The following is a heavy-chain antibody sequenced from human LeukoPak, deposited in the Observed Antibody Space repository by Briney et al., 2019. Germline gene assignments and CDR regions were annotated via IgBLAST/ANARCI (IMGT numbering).Heavy chain of an antibody. D-gene: IGHD6-19*01. V-gene: IGHV1-2*02. CDR1: GYTFTGYY. CDR3: ARGPSYSSGQVGEDY. CDR2: INPNSGGT. J-gene: IGHJ4*02. Sequence: ASVTVSCTASGYTFTGYYMHWVRQAPGQGLEWMGWINPNSGGTNYAQKFQGRVTMTRDTSISTAYMELSRLRSDDTAVYYCARGPSYSSGQVGEDYWGQGTLVTVSS.